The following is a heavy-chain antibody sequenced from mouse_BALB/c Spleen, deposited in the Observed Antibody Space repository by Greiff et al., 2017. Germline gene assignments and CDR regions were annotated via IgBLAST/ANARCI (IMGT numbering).Heavy chain of an antibody. V-gene: IGHV1S81*02. Sequence: VKLQESGAELVKPGASVKLSCKASGYTFTSYYMYWVKQRPGQGLEWIGEINPSNGGTNFNEKFKSKATLTVDKSSSTAYMQLSSLTSEDSAVYYCTRLGYYAMDYWGQGTSVTVSS. CDR1: GYTFTSYY. J-gene: IGHJ4*01. CDR3: TRLGYYAMDY. CDR2: INPSNGGT.